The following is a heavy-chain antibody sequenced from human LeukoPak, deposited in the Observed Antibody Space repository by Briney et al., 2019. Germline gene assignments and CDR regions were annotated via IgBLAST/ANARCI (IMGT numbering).Heavy chain of an antibody. J-gene: IGHJ4*02. CDR1: GFTFSSYS. V-gene: IGHV3-21*01. CDR2: ISSSSSYI. CDR3: ARGALYDSSGYYYEAPDY. D-gene: IGHD3-22*01. Sequence: GGSLRLSCAASGFTFSSYSMNWVRQAPGKGLEWVSSISSSSSYIYYADSVKGRFTSSRDNAKNSLYLQMNSLRAEDTAVYYCARGALYDSSGYYYEAPDYWGQGTLVTVSS.